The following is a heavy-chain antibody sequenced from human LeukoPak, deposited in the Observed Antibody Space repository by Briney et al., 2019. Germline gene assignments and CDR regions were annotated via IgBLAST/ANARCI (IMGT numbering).Heavy chain of an antibody. CDR2: INTNTGNP. D-gene: IGHD3-22*01. CDR1: GYTFTSYA. Sequence: ASVKVSCKASGYTFTSYAMNWVRQAPGQGLEWMGWINTNTGNPTYAQGFTGRFVFSLDTSVSTAYLQISSLKTEDTAVYYCAREGVDSSGYYNVGDFDYWGQGTLVTVSS. J-gene: IGHJ4*02. V-gene: IGHV7-4-1*02. CDR3: AREGVDSSGYYNVGDFDY.